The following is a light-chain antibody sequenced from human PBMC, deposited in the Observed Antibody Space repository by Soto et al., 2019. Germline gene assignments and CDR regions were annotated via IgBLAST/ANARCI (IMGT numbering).Light chain of an antibody. CDR2: AAS. J-gene: IGKJ3*01. V-gene: IGKV1-39*01. CDR1: QASQGITNY. CDR3: QQSYNPPFT. Sequence: DIQMTQSPSSLSASVGDRVTITCRASQASQGITNYLNWYQHKPGKAPKLLIYAASSLQSGVPSRFSGSGSGTDFTLTISSLQPEDFATYYCQQSYNPPFTFGPGTKVDI.